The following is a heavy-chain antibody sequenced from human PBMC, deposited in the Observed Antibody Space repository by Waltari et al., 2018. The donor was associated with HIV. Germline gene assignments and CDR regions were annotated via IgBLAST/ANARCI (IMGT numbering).Heavy chain of an antibody. J-gene: IGHJ4*02. CDR1: GGSSSTYY. Sequence: QVQLQQWGTGLLKPSETLSLTCAVHGGSSSTYYWSWIRQPPGKGLEWIAEINHSGRTNYNPSLKSRLTISVDTSKTQFSVKLTAVTAADTAVYFCARGQYGPGSREDYCGQGTLVTVAS. CDR2: INHSGRT. CDR3: ARGQYGPGSREDY. D-gene: IGHD3-10*01. V-gene: IGHV4-34*02.